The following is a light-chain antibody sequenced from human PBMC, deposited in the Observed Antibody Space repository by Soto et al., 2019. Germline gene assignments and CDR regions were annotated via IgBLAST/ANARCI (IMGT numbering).Light chain of an antibody. CDR2: AAS. V-gene: IGKV1-9*01. J-gene: IGKJ3*01. CDR3: QQLNSYPIT. Sequence: DIQLTQSPSFLSASVGDRVTITCRASQGINNYLGWYQQKPGKAPKLLIYAASTLQSGFPSRFSGSGSGTEFTLTISSLQPEDFATYYCQQLNSYPITFGPGTKVDI. CDR1: QGINNY.